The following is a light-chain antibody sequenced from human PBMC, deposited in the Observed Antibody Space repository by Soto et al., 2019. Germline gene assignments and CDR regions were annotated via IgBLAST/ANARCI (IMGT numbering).Light chain of an antibody. CDR1: SSDVGGYNY. CDR3: SSYTSSTTLSVV. J-gene: IGLJ2*01. V-gene: IGLV2-14*01. CDR2: GVT. Sequence: QSALTQPASVSESPGQSITISCTGTSSDVGGYNYVSWYQQHPGKAPKLMIYGVTNRPSGVSNRFSGSKSGNTASLTISGLPAEDEADYYCSSYTSSTTLSVVFGGGTKLTVL.